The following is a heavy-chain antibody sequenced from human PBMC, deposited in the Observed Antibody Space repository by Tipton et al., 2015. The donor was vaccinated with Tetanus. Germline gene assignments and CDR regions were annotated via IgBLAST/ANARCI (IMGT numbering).Heavy chain of an antibody. CDR3: ARHSSGYFTFFHY. J-gene: IGHJ4*01. CDR2: VYESGDT. D-gene: IGHD3-22*01. Sequence: TLSLTCAVSGDSISSNTYYWGWIRQPPGKGLEWIGSVYESGDTYYNPSLKSRITISVDTSKHHFSLKLTSVTATDSAVYYCARHSSGYFTFFHYWGPGTLVTVSS. V-gene: IGHV4-39*01. CDR1: GDSISSNTYY.